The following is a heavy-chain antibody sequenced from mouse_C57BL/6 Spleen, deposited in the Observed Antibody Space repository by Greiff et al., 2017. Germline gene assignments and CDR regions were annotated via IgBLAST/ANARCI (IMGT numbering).Heavy chain of an antibody. CDR3: ARSRGYYYGSFDY. D-gene: IGHD1-1*01. Sequence: VQLQQPGAELVRPGSSVKLSCKASGYTFTSYWMHWVKQRPIQGLEWIGNIDPSDSETHYNQKFKDKATLTVDKSSSTAYMQLSSLTSEDSAVYYCARSRGYYYGSFDYWGQGTTLTVSS. CDR2: IDPSDSET. J-gene: IGHJ2*01. CDR1: GYTFTSYW. V-gene: IGHV1-52*01.